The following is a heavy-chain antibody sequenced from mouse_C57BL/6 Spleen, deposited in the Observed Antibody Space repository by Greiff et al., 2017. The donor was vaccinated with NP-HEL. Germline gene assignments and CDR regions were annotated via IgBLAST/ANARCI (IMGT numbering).Heavy chain of an antibody. D-gene: IGHD2-5*01. V-gene: IGHV5-4*03. J-gene: IGHJ1*03. CDR2: ISDGGSYT. Sequence: DVMLVESGGGLVKPGGSLKLSCAASGFTFSSYAMSWVRPTPEKRLEWVATISDGGSYTYYPDNVKGRFTISRDNAKNNLYLQMSHLKSEDTAMYYCARKSKGWYFDVWGTGTTVTVSS. CDR3: ARKSKGWYFDV. CDR1: GFTFSSYA.